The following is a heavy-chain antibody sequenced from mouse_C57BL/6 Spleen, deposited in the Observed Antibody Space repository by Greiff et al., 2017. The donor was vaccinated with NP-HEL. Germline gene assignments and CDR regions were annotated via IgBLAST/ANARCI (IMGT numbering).Heavy chain of an antibody. Sequence: EVQGVESGGGLVKPGGSLKLSCAASGFTFSDYGMHWVRQAPEKGLEWVAYISSGSSTIYYADTVKGRFTISRANANNTLFLHMTSVRSEDTAMYYCARGLLRPLEGFDYWGQGTTLTVSS. D-gene: IGHD1-2*01. CDR2: ISSGSSTI. CDR1: GFTFSDYG. J-gene: IGHJ2*01. V-gene: IGHV5-17*01. CDR3: ARGLLRPLEGFDY.